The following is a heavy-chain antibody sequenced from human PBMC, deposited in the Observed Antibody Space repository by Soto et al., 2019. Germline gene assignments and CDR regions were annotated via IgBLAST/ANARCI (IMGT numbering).Heavy chain of an antibody. D-gene: IGHD2-2*02. Sequence: ASVKVSCKVSGSRFSNYVISWVRQAPGHGLEWLGRIIHIFNSTKYAQSFQGRVTITADKSTSTASLELSSLRSDDTAVYYCAREGRGKKAGYNGLVSLGYWGQGTLVTVSS. CDR2: IIHIFNST. V-gene: IGHV1-69*06. J-gene: IGHJ4*02. CDR1: GSRFSNYV. CDR3: AREGRGKKAGYNGLVSLGY.